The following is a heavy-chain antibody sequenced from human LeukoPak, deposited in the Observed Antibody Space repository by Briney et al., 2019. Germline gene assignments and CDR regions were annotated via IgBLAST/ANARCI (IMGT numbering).Heavy chain of an antibody. D-gene: IGHD1-26*01. CDR1: GFTFSSYW. V-gene: IGHV3-74*01. Sequence: PGGSLRLSCAASGFTFSSYWMHWVRRAPGKGLVWVSRINSDGRSTNYANSVKGRLTISRDNAKNPLYLKMNSLRAEETAVYYCARGGVYSRDAFDIWGQGTMVTVSS. J-gene: IGHJ3*02. CDR3: ARGGVYSRDAFDI. CDR2: INSDGRST.